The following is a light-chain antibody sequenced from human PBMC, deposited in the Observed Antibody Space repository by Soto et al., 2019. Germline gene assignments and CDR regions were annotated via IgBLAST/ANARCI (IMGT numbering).Light chain of an antibody. Sequence: QPVLTQSPSASASLGASVKLTCTLSSGHSSYAIAWHQQQPEKGPRYLMKLNSDGSHSKGDGIPDRFSGSSSGAERYLTISRLQSEDEADYYCQTWGTGSQVFGTGTKLTVL. CDR2: LNSDGSH. CDR3: QTWGTGSQV. J-gene: IGLJ1*01. CDR1: SGHSSYA. V-gene: IGLV4-69*01.